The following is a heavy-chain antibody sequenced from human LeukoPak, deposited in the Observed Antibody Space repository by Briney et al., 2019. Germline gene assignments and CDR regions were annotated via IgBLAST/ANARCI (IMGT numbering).Heavy chain of an antibody. Sequence: GGSLRLSCVASGFTFSSYWMSWVRQAPGKGLEWVSYISSSSSTIYYADSVKGRFTISRDNAKNSLYLQMNSLRAEDTAVYYCARVSDYVWGSYRPFDPWGQGTLVTVSS. J-gene: IGHJ5*02. CDR1: GFTFSSYW. CDR3: ARVSDYVWGSYRPFDP. V-gene: IGHV3-48*01. D-gene: IGHD3-16*02. CDR2: ISSSSSTI.